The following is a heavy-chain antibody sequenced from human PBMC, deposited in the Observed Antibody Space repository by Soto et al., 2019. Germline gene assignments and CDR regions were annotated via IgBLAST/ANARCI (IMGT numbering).Heavy chain of an antibody. J-gene: IGHJ3*02. Sequence: QVQLVQSGAEVKKPGASVNVSCKASGYTFTSYYMHWVRQAPGQGLEWMGIINPSDGSTTYAQKLQGRVTMTRDTSTSTIYMELSSLRSEDTAVYYCARIELLIDAFDIWGQGTMVTVSS. CDR3: ARIELLIDAFDI. V-gene: IGHV1-46*01. CDR1: GYTFTSYY. D-gene: IGHD3-16*01. CDR2: INPSDGST.